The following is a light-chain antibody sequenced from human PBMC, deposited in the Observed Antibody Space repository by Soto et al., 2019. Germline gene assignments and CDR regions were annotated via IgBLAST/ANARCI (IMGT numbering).Light chain of an antibody. CDR2: DVS. V-gene: IGLV2-14*01. Sequence: QPVLTQPASVSGSPGQSSSISCTGTSGDVGGFDYVSWYQQHPGKAPKLMIYDVSNRPSGISDRFSGAKSGNTASLTISGLQAEEEADYYCSSYTSSSTRVFGTGTKVTVL. CDR1: SGDVGGFDY. J-gene: IGLJ1*01. CDR3: SSYTSSSTRV.